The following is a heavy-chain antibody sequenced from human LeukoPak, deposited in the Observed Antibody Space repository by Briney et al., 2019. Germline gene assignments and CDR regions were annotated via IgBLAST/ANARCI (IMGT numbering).Heavy chain of an antibody. CDR3: ATEGFYY. CDR2: ISRSSDIT. J-gene: IGHJ4*02. Sequence: PGGSLRLSCAASGAALTKYGMKWVRQAAGAGLEYISGISRSSDITHYADSVKGRFTISRDNVQHNLYLQMNRLRAADTALYYCATEGFYYWGPGTQVTVSS. V-gene: IGHV3-23*01. CDR1: GAALTKYG.